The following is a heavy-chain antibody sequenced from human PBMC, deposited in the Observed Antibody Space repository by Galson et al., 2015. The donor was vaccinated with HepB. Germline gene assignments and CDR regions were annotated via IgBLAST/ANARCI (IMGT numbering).Heavy chain of an antibody. Sequence: SVKVSCKASGYTFTSYAMHWVRQAPGQRLEWMGWINAGNGNTKYSQKFQGRVTITRDTSASTAYMELSSLRSEDTAVYYCARGGYSGYDVTQNWFDPWGQGTLVTISS. J-gene: IGHJ5*02. D-gene: IGHD5-12*01. CDR1: GYTFTSYA. CDR3: ARGGYSGYDVTQNWFDP. V-gene: IGHV1-3*01. CDR2: INAGNGNT.